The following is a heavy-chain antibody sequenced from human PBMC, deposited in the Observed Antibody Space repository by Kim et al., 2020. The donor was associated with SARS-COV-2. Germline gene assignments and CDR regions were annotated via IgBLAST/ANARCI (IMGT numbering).Heavy chain of an antibody. CDR1: GYTFTSYY. J-gene: IGHJ4*02. CDR3: ARESVRHLGPLYYFDY. CDR2: INPSGGST. V-gene: IGHV1-46*01. Sequence: ASVKVSCKASGYTFTSYYMHWVRQAPGQGLEWMGIINPSGGSTSYAQKFQGRVTMTRDTSTSTVYMELSSLRSEDTAVYYCARESVRHLGPLYYFDYWGQGTLVTVSS. D-gene: IGHD3-3*02.